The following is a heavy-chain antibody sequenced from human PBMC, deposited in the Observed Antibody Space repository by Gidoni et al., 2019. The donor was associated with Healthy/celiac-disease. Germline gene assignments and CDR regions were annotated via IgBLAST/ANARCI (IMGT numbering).Heavy chain of an antibody. J-gene: IGHJ4*02. CDR3: ARARDPYSSSPTYFDY. V-gene: IGHV1-69*01. Sequence: QVQLVQSGAEVKKPGSSVKVSCKASGGTFSSYAISWVRQAPGQGLEWMGGIIPIFGTANYAQKFQGRVTITADESTSTAYRELSSLRSEDTAVYYCARARDPYSSSPTYFDYWGQGTLVTVSS. D-gene: IGHD6-6*01. CDR1: GGTFSSYA. CDR2: IIPIFGTA.